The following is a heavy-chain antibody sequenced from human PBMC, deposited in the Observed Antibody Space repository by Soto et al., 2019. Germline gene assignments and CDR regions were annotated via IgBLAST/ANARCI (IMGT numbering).Heavy chain of an antibody. V-gene: IGHV3-30*18. D-gene: IGHD1-26*01. CDR1: GFSFSSYG. CDR2: LSHDGGRK. J-gene: IGHJ4*02. CDR3: AKDPFEYSASYPGH. Sequence: QVQLVESEGGVVQPGRSLRLSCAASGFSFSSYGMNWVRQAPGKGLEWLALLSHDGGRKYYVDSVKGRFTISRDNSMNTLYLQMNSLRPEDTAVYYCAKDPFEYSASYPGHWGRGTLVTVSS.